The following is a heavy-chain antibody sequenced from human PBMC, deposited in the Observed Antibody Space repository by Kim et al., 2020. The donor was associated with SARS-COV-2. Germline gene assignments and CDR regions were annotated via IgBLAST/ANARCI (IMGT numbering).Heavy chain of an antibody. Sequence: SVKVSCKASGGTFSSYAISWVRQAPGQGLEWMGRIIPILGIANYAQKFQGRVTITADKSTSTAYMELSSLRSEDTAVYYCARGVRYYDSSDPFDYWGQGTLVTVSS. D-gene: IGHD3-22*01. CDR3: ARGVRYYDSSDPFDY. V-gene: IGHV1-69*04. CDR1: GGTFSSYA. J-gene: IGHJ4*02. CDR2: IIPILGIA.